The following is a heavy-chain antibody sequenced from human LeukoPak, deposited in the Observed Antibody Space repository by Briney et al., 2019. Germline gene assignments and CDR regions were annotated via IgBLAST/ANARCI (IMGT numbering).Heavy chain of an antibody. V-gene: IGHV1-2*02. D-gene: IGHD4-17*01. CDR2: INPNSGGT. CDR3: ARATVTTGYYYYYMDV. J-gene: IGHJ6*03. CDR1: GYTFTGYY. Sequence: GASVRVSCKASGYTFTGYYMHWVRQAPGQGLEWMGWINPNSGGTNYAQKFQGRVTMTRDTSISTAYMELSRLRSDDTAVYYCARATVTTGYYYYYMDVWGKGTTVTISS.